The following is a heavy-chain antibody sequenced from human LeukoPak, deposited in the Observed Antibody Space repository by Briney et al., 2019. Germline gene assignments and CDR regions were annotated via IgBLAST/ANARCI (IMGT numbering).Heavy chain of an antibody. V-gene: IGHV3-30*04. CDR3: ARHYDYVWGSYRYVRYFDY. D-gene: IGHD3-16*02. CDR2: ISYDGSNK. Sequence: GGSLRLSCAASGFTFSSYAMHWVRQAPGKGLEWVAVISYDGSNKYYADSVKGRFTISRDNSKNTLYLQMNSLRAEDTAVYYCARHYDYVWGSYRYVRYFDYWGQGTLVTVSS. CDR1: GFTFSSYA. J-gene: IGHJ4*02.